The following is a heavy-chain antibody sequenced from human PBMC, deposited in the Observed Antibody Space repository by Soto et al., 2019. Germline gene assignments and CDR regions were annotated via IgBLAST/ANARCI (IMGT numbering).Heavy chain of an antibody. CDR1: GFTVSTNY. CDR3: VVEDLGMEV. V-gene: IGHV3-53*01. J-gene: IGHJ6*02. CDR2: IYSNGNT. Sequence: GGSLRLSCAASGFTVSTNYRTWVRQTPGKGLGWVSIIYSNGNTYYADSVKGRFTISRDNSKNALYLQMNSLSVDDTAVYYCVVEDLGMEVWGQGTTVTVSS. D-gene: IGHD2-15*01.